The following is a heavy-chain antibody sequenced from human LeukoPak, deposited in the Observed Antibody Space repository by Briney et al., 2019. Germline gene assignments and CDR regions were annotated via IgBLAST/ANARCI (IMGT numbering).Heavy chain of an antibody. D-gene: IGHD6-19*01. J-gene: IGHJ5*02. V-gene: IGHV1-2*02. CDR3: ARAKESSGWYNDWFDP. CDR2: INPNSGGT. Sequence: ASVKVSCTASGYTFTCYYMHWVRQAPGQGHEWMGWINPNSGGTNYAQKFQGRVTMTRDTSISTAYMELSRLRSDDTAVYYCARAKESSGWYNDWFDPWGQGTLVTVSS. CDR1: GYTFTCYY.